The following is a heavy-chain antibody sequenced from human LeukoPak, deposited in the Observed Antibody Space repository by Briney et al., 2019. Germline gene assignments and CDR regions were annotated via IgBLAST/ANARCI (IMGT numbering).Heavy chain of an antibody. CDR1: GFTFSSYS. V-gene: IGHV3-21*01. J-gene: IGHJ5*02. CDR3: ARGEDTAMITGGYNWFDP. D-gene: IGHD5-18*01. Sequence: GGSLRLSCAASGFTFSSYSMNWVRQAPGKGLEWVSSISRSSSSIYYADSVKGRFTISRDNAKNSLYLQMNSLRAEDTAVYYCARGEDTAMITGGYNWFDPWGQGTLVTVSS. CDR2: ISRSSSSI.